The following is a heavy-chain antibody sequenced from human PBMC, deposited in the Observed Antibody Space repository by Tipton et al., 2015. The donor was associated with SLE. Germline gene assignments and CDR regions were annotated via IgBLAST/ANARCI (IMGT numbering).Heavy chain of an antibody. Sequence: TLSLTCTVSEGSISSGGYYWSWIRQHPGKGLEWIGYIYYTGSTYYNPSLKSRVAMSVDTSKNQFSLKLSSVTAADTAVYYCARRGYDIPYYYYMDVWGKGTTVTVSS. CDR1: EGSISSGGYY. CDR2: IYYTGST. J-gene: IGHJ6*03. CDR3: ARRGYDIPYYYYMDV. D-gene: IGHD3-9*01. V-gene: IGHV4-31*03.